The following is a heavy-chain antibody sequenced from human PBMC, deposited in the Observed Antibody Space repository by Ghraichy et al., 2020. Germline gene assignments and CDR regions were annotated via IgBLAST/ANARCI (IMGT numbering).Heavy chain of an antibody. J-gene: IGHJ6*03. CDR2: IYYSGST. CDR1: GGSISSYY. D-gene: IGHD6-13*01. V-gene: IGHV4-59*01. CDR3: ARVIGYSSSSNYYMDV. Sequence: SETLSLTCTVSGGSISSYYWSWIRQPPGKGLEWIGYIYYSGSTNYNPSLKSRVTISVDTSKNQFSLKLSSVTAADTAVYYCARVIGYSSSSNYYMDVWGKGTTVTVSS.